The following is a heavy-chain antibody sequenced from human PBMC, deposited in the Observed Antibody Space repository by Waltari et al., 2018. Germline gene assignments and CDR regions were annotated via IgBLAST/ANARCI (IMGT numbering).Heavy chain of an antibody. CDR2: IYYSGST. V-gene: IGHV4-39*07. CDR1: GGAISSTSYY. Sequence: QLQLQESGPGLVTPSETLSLTSTVSGGAISSTSYYWSCIRQPPGKGLEWIGSIYYSGSTYYNPSLKSRVTISVDTSKNQFSLKLSSVTAADTAVYYCARDRAAAGTSYYYYGMDVWGQGTTVTVSS. CDR3: ARDRAAAGTSYYYYGMDV. J-gene: IGHJ6*02. D-gene: IGHD6-13*01.